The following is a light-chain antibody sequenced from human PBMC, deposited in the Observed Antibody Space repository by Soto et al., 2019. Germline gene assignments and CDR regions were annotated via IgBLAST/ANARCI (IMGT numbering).Light chain of an antibody. CDR1: QRVSSSY. CDR3: QQYGSGRT. V-gene: IGKV3-20*01. CDR2: AAS. Sequence: EIVLTQSPGTLSLSPGERATLSCTASQRVSSSYLAWYQQKPGQAPRLLIYAASSRATGIPDRFSGSGSGKEFTLTISSLEPEDVAVYYCQQYGSGRTFGQGTKLEIK. J-gene: IGKJ2*01.